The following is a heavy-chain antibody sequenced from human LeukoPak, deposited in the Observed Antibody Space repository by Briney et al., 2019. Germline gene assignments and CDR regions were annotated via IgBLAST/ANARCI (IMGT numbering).Heavy chain of an antibody. J-gene: IGHJ2*01. Sequence: ASVKVSCKASGYTFTGYYMHWVRQAPGQGLEWMGWINPNSGGTNYAQKFQGRVTMTRDTSISTAYMELSRLRSDDTAVYYCARDQYGDSDWYFDLWGRGTLVTASS. CDR3: ARDQYGDSDWYFDL. CDR2: INPNSGGT. D-gene: IGHD4-17*01. CDR1: GYTFTGYY. V-gene: IGHV1-2*02.